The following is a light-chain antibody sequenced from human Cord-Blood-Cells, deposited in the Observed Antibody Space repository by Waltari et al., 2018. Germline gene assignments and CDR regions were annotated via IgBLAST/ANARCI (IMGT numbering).Light chain of an antibody. J-gene: IGLJ2*01. CDR1: SSNTGSNT. CDR3: AAWDDSLNGVV. CDR2: SKN. V-gene: IGLV1-44*01. Sequence: QSVLTQPPSASGTPGQRVTIPCSGSSSNTGSNTVNWYKQLPGTAPKLLIYSKNQRPSGVPDRFSGSKSGTSASLAISGLQSEDEADYYCAAWDDSLNGVVFGGGTKLTVL.